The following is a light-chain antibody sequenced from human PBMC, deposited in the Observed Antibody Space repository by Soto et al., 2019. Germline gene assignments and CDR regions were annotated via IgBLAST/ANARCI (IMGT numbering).Light chain of an antibody. J-gene: IGLJ2*01. V-gene: IGLV2-14*01. CDR3: SSYTSSSTLYVV. CDR2: EVS. Sequence: QSALTQPASVSGSPGQSITISCTGTSSDVGGYNYVSWYQQHPGKAPKLMIYEVSNRPSGVSNRFSGSKSGNTASLTISGLQAEDEAGYYCSSYTSSSTLYVVFGGGTKLTVL. CDR1: SSDVGGYNY.